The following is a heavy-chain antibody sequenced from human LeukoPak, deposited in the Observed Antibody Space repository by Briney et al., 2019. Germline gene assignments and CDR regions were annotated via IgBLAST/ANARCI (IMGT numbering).Heavy chain of an antibody. CDR3: ARVAAFIAAAELDY. CDR2: INPQSGVT. CDR1: GYTFTGYY. Sequence: ASVKVSCKASGYTFTGYYMHWVRQAPGQGLEWMGWINPQSGVTTYAQEFQGRVTMTRDTSTSTAYMEVNRLRSDDTAIYFCARVAAFIAAAELDYWGQGTPVIVSS. J-gene: IGHJ4*02. D-gene: IGHD6-13*01. V-gene: IGHV1-2*02.